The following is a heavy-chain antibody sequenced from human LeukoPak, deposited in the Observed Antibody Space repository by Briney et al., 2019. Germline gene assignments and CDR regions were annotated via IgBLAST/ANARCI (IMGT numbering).Heavy chain of an antibody. CDR1: GFTFSSYS. D-gene: IGHD3-22*01. CDR2: IRSKAYGGTT. J-gene: IGHJ4*02. CDR3: TRDHQRITMIVVVIPPFDY. V-gene: IGHV3-49*04. Sequence: PGGSLRLSCAASGFTFSSYSMNWVRQAPGKGLEWVGFIRSKAYGGTTEYAASVKGRFTISRDDSKSIAYLQMNSLKTEDTAVYYCTRDHQRITMIVVVIPPFDYWGQGTLVTVSS.